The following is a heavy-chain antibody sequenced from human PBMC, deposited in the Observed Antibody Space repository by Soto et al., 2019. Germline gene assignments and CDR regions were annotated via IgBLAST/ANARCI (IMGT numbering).Heavy chain of an antibody. CDR2: IWYDGSNK. Sequence: PGGSLRLSCAASGFTFSSYGMHWVRQAPGKGLEWVAVIWYDGSNKYYADSVKGRFTISRDNSKNTLYLQMNSLRAEDTAVYYCARELEPRALYYYYYYGMDVWGQGTTVTVSS. J-gene: IGHJ6*02. V-gene: IGHV3-33*01. CDR1: GFTFSSYG. CDR3: ARELEPRALYYYYYYGMDV.